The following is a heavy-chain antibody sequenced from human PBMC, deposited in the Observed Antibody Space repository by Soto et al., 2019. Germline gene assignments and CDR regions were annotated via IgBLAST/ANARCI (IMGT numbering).Heavy chain of an antibody. V-gene: IGHV3-72*01. J-gene: IGHJ4*02. Sequence: EVQLVESGGGLVQPGGSLRLSCAASGFILTDHYMDWVRQAPGKGLEWVGRTTNKANSYTTEYAASVKGRFTISRDDSKKSMYLQMNSLKTEDTAVYYCASLAGAKEGFDYWGQGTLVTVSS. D-gene: IGHD1-26*01. CDR3: ASLAGAKEGFDY. CDR1: GFILTDHY. CDR2: TTNKANSYTT.